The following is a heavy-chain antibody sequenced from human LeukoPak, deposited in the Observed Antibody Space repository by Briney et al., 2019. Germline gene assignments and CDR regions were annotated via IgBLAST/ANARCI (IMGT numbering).Heavy chain of an antibody. J-gene: IGHJ4*02. CDR1: GFPFDVHA. CDR2: IGGPAET. CDR3: AKDWTSHNGVYDCLDF. Sequence: GGSLRLSCAASGFPFDVHAMTWVRQAPGKGPEWVATIGGPAETFYADSVRGRFTISRDNSRYTLYLQMNRLRAEDSALHYCAKDWTSHNGVYDCLDFWGQGTQVTVSS. V-gene: IGHV3-23*01. D-gene: IGHD3-16*01.